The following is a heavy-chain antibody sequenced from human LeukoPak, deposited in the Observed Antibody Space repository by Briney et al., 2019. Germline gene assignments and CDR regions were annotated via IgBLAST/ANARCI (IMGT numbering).Heavy chain of an antibody. V-gene: IGHV4-59*01. CDR1: GGSISSDY. J-gene: IGHJ6*02. CDR3: AREYYGMDV. CDR2: IYYSGST. Sequence: SETLSLTCRVSGGSISSDYWSWIRQTPGKGLEWIGQIYYSGSTHYNPSFKGRVNISVDRSKNQFSLRLSSVTAADTAIYYCAREYYGMDVWGQGTTVTVSS.